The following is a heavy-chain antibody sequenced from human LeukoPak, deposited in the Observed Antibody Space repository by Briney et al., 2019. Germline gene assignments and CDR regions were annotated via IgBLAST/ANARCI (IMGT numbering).Heavy chain of an antibody. Sequence: ASVKVSCKASGYTFTDYYIHWVRQAPGQGLEWMGWINPNNGGTNYAQKFQGRVTMTRDTSISTAYMELSRLRSDDTAVYYCAXEVDYYDTSDYFPLGYWGQGTLVTVSS. V-gene: IGHV1-2*02. CDR3: AXEVDYYDTSDYFPLGY. CDR1: GYTFTDYY. J-gene: IGHJ4*02. CDR2: INPNNGGT. D-gene: IGHD3-22*01.